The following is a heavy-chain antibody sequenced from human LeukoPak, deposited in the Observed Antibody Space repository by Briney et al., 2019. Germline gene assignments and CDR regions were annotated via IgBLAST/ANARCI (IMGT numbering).Heavy chain of an antibody. CDR3: ARTATAIYNPFDY. CDR1: GGTFSSYA. V-gene: IGHV1-69*13. CDR2: IIHIFGTA. D-gene: IGHD2-21*02. J-gene: IGHJ4*02. Sequence: SVKVSCKASGGTFSSYAISWVRQAPGQGLEWMGGIIHIFGTANYAQKFQGRVTITADESTSTAYMELSSLRSEDTTVYYCARTATAIYNPFDYWGQGTLVTVSS.